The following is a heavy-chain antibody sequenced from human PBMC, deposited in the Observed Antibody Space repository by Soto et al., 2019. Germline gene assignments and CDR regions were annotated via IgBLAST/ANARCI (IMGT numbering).Heavy chain of an antibody. CDR2: IKSETDGGTT. D-gene: IGHD3-10*01. CDR1: EFTFSNAW. V-gene: IGHV3-15*01. CDR3: AKGSEGYGSGVRHSRYYFDY. Sequence: PGGSLRLFCAASEFTFSNAWMNWVRQAPGKGLELVGLIKSETDGGTTDCAAPVKGRFTVSRDDSKNTLYLQMNSLRAEDTAVYYCAKGSEGYGSGVRHSRYYFDYWGQGTLVTVSS. J-gene: IGHJ4*02.